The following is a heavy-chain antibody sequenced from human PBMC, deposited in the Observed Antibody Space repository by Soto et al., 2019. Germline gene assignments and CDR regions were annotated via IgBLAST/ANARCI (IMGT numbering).Heavy chain of an antibody. CDR2: IWYDGSNK. CDR1: GFTFSSYG. Sequence: QVQLVESGGGVVQPGRSLRLSCAASGFTFSSYGMHWVRQAPGKGLDWVALIWYDGSNKYYADSVKGRFTISRDNSKTTLDLQMTSLRAEDTAVYYCARASVYSVSYLDNWGQGTLVTVSS. V-gene: IGHV3-33*01. J-gene: IGHJ4*02. CDR3: ARASVYSVSYLDN. D-gene: IGHD1-26*01.